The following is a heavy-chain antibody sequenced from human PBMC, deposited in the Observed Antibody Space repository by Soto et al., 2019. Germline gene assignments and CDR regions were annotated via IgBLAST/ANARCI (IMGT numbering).Heavy chain of an antibody. D-gene: IGHD2-2*01. CDR1: GYSFTSYW. J-gene: IGHJ5*02. CDR2: IYPGDSDT. CDR3: ARGYCTTTICDPWFDP. Sequence: GESLKISCKGSGYSFTSYWIAWVRQMPGKGLEWMGIIYPGDSDTRYSPSFQGQVTISADKSITTAYLQWSSLKASDTAMYYCARGYCTTTICDPWFDPWGQGTLVTVSS. V-gene: IGHV5-51*01.